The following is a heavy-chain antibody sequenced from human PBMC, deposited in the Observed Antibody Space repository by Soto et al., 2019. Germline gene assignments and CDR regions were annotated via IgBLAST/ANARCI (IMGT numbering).Heavy chain of an antibody. D-gene: IGHD3-10*01. J-gene: IGHJ5*02. CDR3: AKDRANYYGSGSNWFDP. Sequence: GGSLRLSCAASGFTFSSYAMSWVRQAPGKGLEWVSAISGSGGSTYYADSVKGRFTISRDNSKNTLYLQMNSLRAEDTAVYYCAKDRANYYGSGSNWFDPWGQGTLVTVSS. V-gene: IGHV3-23*01. CDR2: ISGSGGST. CDR1: GFTFSSYA.